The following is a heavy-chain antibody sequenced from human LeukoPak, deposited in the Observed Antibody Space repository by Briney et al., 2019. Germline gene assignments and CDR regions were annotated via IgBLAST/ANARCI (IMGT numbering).Heavy chain of an antibody. CDR1: GGSISSGSYY. D-gene: IGHD3-22*01. Sequence: SETLSLTCTVSGGSISSGSYYWSWIRQPAGKGLEWIGRIYTSGSTNYNPSLKSRVTMSVDTSKNQFSLKLSSVTAADTAVYYCARDLKRRVYYDSSRGWEGDAFDIWGQGTMVTVSS. V-gene: IGHV4-61*02. CDR3: ARDLKRRVYYDSSRGWEGDAFDI. CDR2: IYTSGST. J-gene: IGHJ3*02.